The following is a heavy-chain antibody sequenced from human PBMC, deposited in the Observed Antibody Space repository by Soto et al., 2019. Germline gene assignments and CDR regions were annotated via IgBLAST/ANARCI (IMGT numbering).Heavy chain of an antibody. Sequence: QVQLQESGPGLVKPSQTQSLTCTVSGVSISSGGYYWSWIRQHPGKGLEWIGYIYYSGSTSYNPSLKSRVTISGDTSKNQFSLKLNSVTAADTAVYYCARDQAYDFTSPGDYYYYGMDVWGQGTTVTVSS. V-gene: IGHV4-31*03. CDR2: IYYSGST. CDR1: GVSISSGGYY. J-gene: IGHJ6*02. D-gene: IGHD3-22*01. CDR3: ARDQAYDFTSPGDYYYYGMDV.